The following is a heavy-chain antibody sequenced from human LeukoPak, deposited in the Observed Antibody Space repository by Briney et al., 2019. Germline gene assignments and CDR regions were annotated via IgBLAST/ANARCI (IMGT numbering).Heavy chain of an antibody. J-gene: IGHJ5*02. CDR2: IYSGGST. CDR1: GFTVSSNY. D-gene: IGHD3-22*01. CDR3: ARTRYYYDSSGYSPDNWFDP. Sequence: GGSLRLSCAASGFTVSSNYMSWVRQAPGKGLEWASVIYSGGSTYYADSVKGRFTISRDNSKNTLYLQMNSLRAEDTAVYYCARTRYYYDSSGYSPDNWFDPWGQGTLVTVSS. V-gene: IGHV3-66*01.